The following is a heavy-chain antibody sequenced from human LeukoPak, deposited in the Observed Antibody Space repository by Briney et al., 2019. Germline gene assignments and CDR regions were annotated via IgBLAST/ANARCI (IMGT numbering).Heavy chain of an antibody. Sequence: GGSLTLSCAASGFTFSSYEMNWVRQAPGKGLEWVSYISSSGSTIYYADSVKGRFTISRHNAKNSLYLQMNSLRAEDTAVYYCARTKVGATQYYFDYWGQGNLVTVSS. CDR1: GFTFSSYE. V-gene: IGHV3-48*03. CDR3: ARTKVGATQYYFDY. D-gene: IGHD1-26*01. J-gene: IGHJ4*02. CDR2: ISSSGSTI.